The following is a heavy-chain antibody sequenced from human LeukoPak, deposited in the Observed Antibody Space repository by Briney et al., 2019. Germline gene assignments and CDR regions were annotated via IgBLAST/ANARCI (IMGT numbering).Heavy chain of an antibody. Sequence: GGSLRLSCAASGFTFSSYGMHWVRQAPGKGLEWVAFIRYDGSNKYYADSVKSRFTISRDNSKNTLYLQMNSLRAEDTAVYYCAIHGYYDILTGYYYYYYYYMDVWGKGTTVTVPS. J-gene: IGHJ6*03. D-gene: IGHD3-9*01. V-gene: IGHV3-30*02. CDR2: IRYDGSNK. CDR3: AIHGYYDILTGYYYYYYYYMDV. CDR1: GFTFSSYG.